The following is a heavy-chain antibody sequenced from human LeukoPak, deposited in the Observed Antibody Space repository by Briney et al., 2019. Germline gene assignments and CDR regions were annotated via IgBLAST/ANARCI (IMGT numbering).Heavy chain of an antibody. CDR3: ARGHYGMDV. CDR1: GFTFSDYF. Sequence: GGSLRLSSAASGFTFSDYFMSWIRQAPGKGLEWVSYISSSTYTNYADSVKGRFTISRDNAKNSLYLQMNSLRAEDTAVYYCARGHYGMDVWGQGTTVTVSS. V-gene: IGHV3-11*06. J-gene: IGHJ6*02. CDR2: ISSSTYT.